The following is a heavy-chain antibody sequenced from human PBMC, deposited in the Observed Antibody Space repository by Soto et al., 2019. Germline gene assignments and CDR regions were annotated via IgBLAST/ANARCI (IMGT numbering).Heavy chain of an antibody. D-gene: IGHD2-21*02. CDR3: ARAPGGNSVVWFDP. CDR1: GGSISSYY. V-gene: IGHV4-59*01. Sequence: SSETLSLTCTVSGGSISSYYWSWIRQPPGKGLEWIGYIYYSGSTNYNPSLKSRVTISVDTSKNQFSLKLSSVTAADTAVYYCARAPGGNSVVWFDPWGQGTLVTVSS. J-gene: IGHJ5*02. CDR2: IYYSGST.